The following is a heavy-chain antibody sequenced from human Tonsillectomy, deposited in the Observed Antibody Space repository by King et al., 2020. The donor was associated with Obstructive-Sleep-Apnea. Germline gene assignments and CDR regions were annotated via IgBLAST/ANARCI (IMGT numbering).Heavy chain of an antibody. V-gene: IGHV4-31*03. CDR3: ALTAGFGELEAEYFQP. J-gene: IGHJ1*01. CDR2: IYYSGST. Sequence: VQLQESGPGLVKPSQTLSLTCTVSGGSISSGGYYWSWIRQHPGKGLEWIGYIYYSGSTYYNPSLKSRFTISVDTPKNQFSLKLSSVTAADTAVYYCALTAGFGELEAEYFQPWGQGTLVTVSS. CDR1: GGSISSGGYY. D-gene: IGHD3-10*01.